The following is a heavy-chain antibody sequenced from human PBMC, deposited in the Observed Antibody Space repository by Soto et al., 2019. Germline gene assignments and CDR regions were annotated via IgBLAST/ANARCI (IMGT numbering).Heavy chain of an antibody. J-gene: IGHJ4*02. CDR1: GGSISSGAYY. V-gene: IGHV4-30-4*01. CDR3: PRAAPEGSGRSP. D-gene: IGHD6-25*01. CDR2: IYYSGST. Sequence: PSETLSLTCTVSGGSISSGAYYWCWIRQPPGKGLEWIGYIYYSGSTYYNPSLKSRVTISVDTSKNQFSLKLSSVTAADTAVFFWPRAAPEGSGRSPWGWGTVLPISS.